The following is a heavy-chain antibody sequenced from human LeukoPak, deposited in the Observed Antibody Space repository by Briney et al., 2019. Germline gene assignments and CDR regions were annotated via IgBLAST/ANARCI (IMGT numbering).Heavy chain of an antibody. D-gene: IGHD1-26*01. J-gene: IGHJ4*02. CDR1: GFTFSSYG. CDR2: ISSSSSYI. CDR3: ARRRYSGSSQHFDY. V-gene: IGHV3-21*01. Sequence: GGSLRLSCAASGFTFSSYGMSWVRQAPGKGLEWVSSISSSSSYIYFADSVKGRFTISRDNARSSLYLQMNSLRAEDTAVYYCARRRYSGSSQHFDYWGQGTLVTVSS.